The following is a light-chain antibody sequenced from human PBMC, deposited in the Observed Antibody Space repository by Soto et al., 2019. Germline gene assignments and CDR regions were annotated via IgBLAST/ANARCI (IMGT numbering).Light chain of an antibody. CDR2: ESS. CDR3: QQYNNWPST. J-gene: IGKJ5*01. CDR1: QNVANY. V-gene: IGKV3D-15*01. Sequence: EIVLTQSPATLSLSPWERATLSCRASQNVANYLDWYQQKPGQAPRLLIYESSNRATGIPARFSGSGSGTEFTLTISSLQSEDFAVYYCQQYNNWPSTFGQGTRLEIK.